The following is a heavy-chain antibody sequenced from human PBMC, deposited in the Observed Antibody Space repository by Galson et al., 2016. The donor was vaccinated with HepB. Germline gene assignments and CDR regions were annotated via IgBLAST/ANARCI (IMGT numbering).Heavy chain of an antibody. CDR3: AKGGITVDYRPYNWFDP. CDR2: IVPFTGMA. CDR1: GGSFNSFA. J-gene: IGHJ5*02. D-gene: IGHD3/OR15-3a*01. V-gene: IGHV1-69*10. Sequence: SVKVSCKASGGSFNSFAINWVRQAPGQGLEWVGGIVPFTGMARYAQKFHDKVTLTADRSTTTAYMDLRTLTSEDTAVYYCAKGGITVDYRPYNWFDPWGQGTLVTVSS.